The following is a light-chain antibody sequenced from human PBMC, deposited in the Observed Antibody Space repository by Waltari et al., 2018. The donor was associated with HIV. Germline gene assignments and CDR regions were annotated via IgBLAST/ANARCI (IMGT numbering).Light chain of an antibody. CDR2: KAS. V-gene: IGKV1-5*03. CDR1: QNISNW. CDR3: QQYNDYWT. Sequence: DIQMTQSPSTLSASVEDRVTITCRASQNISNWLAWYQQMPGKAPKLLIYKASILQSGVPSRFSGSGSGTEFTLTINSLQPEDFAIYLCQQYNDYWTFGQGTRVEIK. J-gene: IGKJ1*01.